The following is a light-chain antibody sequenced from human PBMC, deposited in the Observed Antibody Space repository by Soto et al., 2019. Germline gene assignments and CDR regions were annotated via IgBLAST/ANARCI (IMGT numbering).Light chain of an antibody. V-gene: IGKV3-20*01. Sequence: ILLTQSPGTLSSSLWERVTLFCRASQSVGSSNMALYQQKPSPGHGLLLQVQTTRAAEMGDRSRVSGSGTDLALTISILGPEPFAFSNCQQHDSTPQVRPFGQGTKVDI. CDR2: VQT. CDR1: QSVGSSN. J-gene: IGKJ1*01. CDR3: QQHDSTPQVRP.